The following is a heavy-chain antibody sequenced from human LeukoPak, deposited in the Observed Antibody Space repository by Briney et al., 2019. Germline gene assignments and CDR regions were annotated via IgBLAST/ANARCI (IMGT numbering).Heavy chain of an antibody. Sequence: GRSLRLCCAASGFAFDDYAMGWGRQAPGSVLDLVSGFSWSSGSIGYADSVKGRFTISRDNAKNSLYLQMNSLRAEDTALYYCAKEGGAIAAAAFFDYWGQGTLVTVSS. D-gene: IGHD6-13*01. CDR1: GFAFDDYA. J-gene: IGHJ4*02. V-gene: IGHV3-9*01. CDR3: AKEGGAIAAAAFFDY. CDR2: FSWSSGSI.